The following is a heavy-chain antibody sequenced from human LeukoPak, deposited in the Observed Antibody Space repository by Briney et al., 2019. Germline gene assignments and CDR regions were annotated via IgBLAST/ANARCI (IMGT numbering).Heavy chain of an antibody. D-gene: IGHD2-21*02. CDR1: GFTFSSYT. CDR3: ARDSGKVGVTATKLDY. J-gene: IGHJ4*02. V-gene: IGHV3-30-3*01. Sequence: GGSLRLSCAASGFTFSSYTIHWVRQAPGKGLEWVTIISYDGSNKYYADSVKGRFTISRDNAKNSLYLQMNSLRAEDTAVYYCARDSGKVGVTATKLDYWGQGTLVTVSS. CDR2: ISYDGSNK.